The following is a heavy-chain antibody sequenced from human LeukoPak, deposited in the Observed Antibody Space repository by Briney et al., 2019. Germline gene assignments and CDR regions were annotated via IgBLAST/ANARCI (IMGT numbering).Heavy chain of an antibody. D-gene: IGHD3-10*01. CDR1: GFTFSNYA. J-gene: IGHJ4*02. CDR2: ISYDGRNK. Sequence: GGSLRLSCAASGFTFSNYAMHWVRQAPGKGLEWMSVISYDGRNKYFADSVKGRFTLSRDNPKNTLYLQMNSLRAEDTAVYYCANGGPPMVRGVHDYWGQGTLVTVSS. CDR3: ANGGPPMVRGVHDY. V-gene: IGHV3-30*04.